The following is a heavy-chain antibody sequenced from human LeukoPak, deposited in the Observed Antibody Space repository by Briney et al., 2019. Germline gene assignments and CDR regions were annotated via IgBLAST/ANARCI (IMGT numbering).Heavy chain of an antibody. CDR1: GFTFSSYA. J-gene: IGHJ4*02. CDR2: ISYDGSNK. D-gene: IGHD4-11*01. Sequence: GGSLRLSCAASGFTFSSYAMHWVRQAPGKGLEWVAVISYDGSNKYYADSVKGRFTISRDNSKNTLYLQMNSLRAEDTAVYYYARPVATVTTPGFDYWGQGTLVTVSS. CDR3: ARPVATVTTPGFDY. V-gene: IGHV3-30*04.